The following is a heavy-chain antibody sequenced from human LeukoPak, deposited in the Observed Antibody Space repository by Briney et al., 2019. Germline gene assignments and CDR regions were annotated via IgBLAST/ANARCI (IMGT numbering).Heavy chain of an antibody. D-gene: IGHD3-22*01. CDR2: INPNSGGT. J-gene: IGHJ4*02. CDR1: GYTFTGYY. CDR3: ARDRGYYDSSGYYGY. V-gene: IGHV1-2*02. Sequence: GASVKVSCKASGYTFTGYYMHWVRQAPGQGLEWMGWINPNSGGTNYAQKFQGRVTMTRDTSISTAYMELSRLRSDDTAVYYCARDRGYYDSSGYYGYWGQGTLVTVSS.